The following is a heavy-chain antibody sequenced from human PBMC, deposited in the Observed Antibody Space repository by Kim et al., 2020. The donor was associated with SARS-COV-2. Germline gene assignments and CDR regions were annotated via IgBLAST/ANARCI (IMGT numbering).Heavy chain of an antibody. J-gene: IGHJ4*02. Sequence: NPYSADSVKGRFTMSRDNSKNTLYLQMNSLRAEDTAVYYCAKDLGGSFDYWGQGTLVTVSS. CDR3: AKDLGGSFDY. CDR2: NP. D-gene: IGHD7-27*01. V-gene: IGHV3-23*01.